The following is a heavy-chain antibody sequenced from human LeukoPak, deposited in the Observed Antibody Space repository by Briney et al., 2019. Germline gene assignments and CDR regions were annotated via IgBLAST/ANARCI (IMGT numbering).Heavy chain of an antibody. J-gene: IGHJ4*02. D-gene: IGHD6-19*01. Sequence: ASVKVSCKASGYTFTNFEVNWVRQAAGQGLEWMGWMNPNSGNSGFAQKFQGGVTITSDNSISTAYMEVSGLTPDDTAVYFCARVAPQWLAPIDYWGQGTLVIVSS. V-gene: IGHV1-8*03. CDR2: MNPNSGNS. CDR3: ARVAPQWLAPIDY. CDR1: GYTFTNFE.